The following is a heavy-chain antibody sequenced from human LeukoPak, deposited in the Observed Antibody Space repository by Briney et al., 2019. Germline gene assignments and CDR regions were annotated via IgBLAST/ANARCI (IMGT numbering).Heavy chain of an antibody. Sequence: GGSLRLSCAASGFTFSSYAMHWVRQAPGKGLEWVAVISYDGSNKYYADSVKGRFTISRDNSKNTLYLQMNSLRAEDTAVYYCASNSGSYKAYFDYWGQGTLVTVSS. CDR1: GFTFSSYA. D-gene: IGHD1-26*01. CDR3: ASNSGSYKAYFDY. J-gene: IGHJ4*02. V-gene: IGHV3-30-3*01. CDR2: ISYDGSNK.